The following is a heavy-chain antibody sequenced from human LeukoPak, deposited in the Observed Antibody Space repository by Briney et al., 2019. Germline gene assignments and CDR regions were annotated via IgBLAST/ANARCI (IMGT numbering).Heavy chain of an antibody. Sequence: PSETLSLTCTVSGGSISSSSYYWGWIRQPPGKGLEWIGSIYYSGSTYYNPSLKSRVTISVDTSKNQFSLKLSSVTAADTAVYYCARTYGSGSYYEPNWFDPWGQGTLVTVSS. J-gene: IGHJ5*02. CDR3: ARTYGSGSYYEPNWFDP. CDR1: GGSISSSSYY. V-gene: IGHV4-39*07. D-gene: IGHD3-10*01. CDR2: IYYSGST.